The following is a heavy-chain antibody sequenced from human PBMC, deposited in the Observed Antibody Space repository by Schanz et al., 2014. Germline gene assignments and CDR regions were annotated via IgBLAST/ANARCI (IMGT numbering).Heavy chain of an antibody. CDR2: IYHSGST. CDR1: GGSISSGGSS. D-gene: IGHD4-17*01. CDR3: ARSPGDFPGWFDS. Sequence: QVHLQESGPGLVKPSETLSLTCTVSGGSISSGGSSWNWIRLPPGKGLEWIGYIYHSGSTYYNPSHKSRVAISVDRSKNQFSLILNSVTAADTAVYYCARSPGDFPGWFDSWGQGTLVTVSS. J-gene: IGHJ5*01. V-gene: IGHV4-30-2*01.